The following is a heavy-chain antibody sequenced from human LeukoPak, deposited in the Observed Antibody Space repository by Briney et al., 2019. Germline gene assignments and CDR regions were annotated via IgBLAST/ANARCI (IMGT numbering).Heavy chain of an antibody. V-gene: IGHV4-30-4*01. CDR2: IYYSGST. CDR1: GGSISSGDYY. D-gene: IGHD3-10*01. Sequence: PSQTLSLTCTVSGGSISSGDYYWSWIRQPPGKGLEWIGYIYYSGSTYYNPSLKSRVTISVDTSKNQFSLKLSSVTAADTAVSYCARGPYGSGSYYNDQGYYYGMDVWGQGTTVTVSS. CDR3: ARGPYGSGSYYNDQGYYYGMDV. J-gene: IGHJ6*02.